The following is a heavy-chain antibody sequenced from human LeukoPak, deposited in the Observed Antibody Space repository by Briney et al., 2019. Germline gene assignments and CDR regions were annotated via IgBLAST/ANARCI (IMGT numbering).Heavy chain of an antibody. D-gene: IGHD3-10*01. Sequence: AVTVSCLACVYTFTGYYMHGLRQAPGQGGDWMGWINPNRGGTNYAQKFQGRVTMPRDTSISTAYMELSRLRSDDTAVYYCARVARVTMVRGVWFDPWGQGTLVTVSS. CDR3: ARVARVTMVRGVWFDP. V-gene: IGHV1-2*02. CDR2: INPNRGGT. CDR1: VYTFTGYY. J-gene: IGHJ5*02.